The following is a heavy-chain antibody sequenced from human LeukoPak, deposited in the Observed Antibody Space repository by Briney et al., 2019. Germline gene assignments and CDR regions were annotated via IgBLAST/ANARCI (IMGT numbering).Heavy chain of an antibody. CDR2: IYTSRST. D-gene: IGHD3-3*01. J-gene: IGHJ6*02. V-gene: IGHV4-4*07. CDR1: GGSITIYY. CDR3: ARDHHDFWSGSYGMDV. Sequence: SETLSLTCTVSGGSITIYYWSWIRQPAGKGLEWIGRIYTSRSTNYNPSLKSRVTMSVDTSKNQFSLKLSSVTAADTAVYYCARDHHDFWSGSYGMDVWGQGTTVTVSS.